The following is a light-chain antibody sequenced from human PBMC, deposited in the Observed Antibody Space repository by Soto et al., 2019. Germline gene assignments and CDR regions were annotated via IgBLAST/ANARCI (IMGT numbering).Light chain of an antibody. CDR2: AAS. J-gene: IGKJ4*01. V-gene: IGKV1-12*01. CDR1: QGISNW. CDR3: QQTNTYRPLN. Sequence: DIPMTQSPSSVTASVGDRVTITCRASQGISNWLAWYQQQPGKAPKLLIYAASSLKSGVPSRFSGGGSGTHFTLFLSSLHPEDFGTYYCQQTNTYRPLNFGGGTKVEIK.